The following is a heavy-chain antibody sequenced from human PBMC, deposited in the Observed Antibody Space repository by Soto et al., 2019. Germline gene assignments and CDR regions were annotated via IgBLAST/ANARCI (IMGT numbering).Heavy chain of an antibody. CDR1: GYTFTSYG. Sequence: ASVKVSCKASGYTFTSYGISWVRQAPGQGLEWMGWISAYNGNTNYAQKLQGRVTMTTDTSTSTAYMELRSLRSDDTAVYYCAINIQKKWELPYYFDYWGQGTLVTVSS. CDR3: AINIQKKWELPYYFDY. D-gene: IGHD1-26*01. CDR2: ISAYNGNT. J-gene: IGHJ4*02. V-gene: IGHV1-18*01.